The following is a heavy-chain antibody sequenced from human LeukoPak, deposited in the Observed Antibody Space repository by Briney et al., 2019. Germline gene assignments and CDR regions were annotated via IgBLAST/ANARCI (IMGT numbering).Heavy chain of an antibody. J-gene: IGHJ4*02. CDR3: ARDLHCTNGVCYTGPFDY. CDR2: IRYDGSNK. CDR1: GFTFSSYG. Sequence: PGGSLRLSCAASGFTFSSYGMHWVRQAPGKGLEWVTFIRYDGSNKYYADSVKGRFTISRDNSKNTLYLQMNSLRAEDTAVYYCARDLHCTNGVCYTGPFDYWGQGTLVTVSS. D-gene: IGHD2-8*01. V-gene: IGHV3-30*02.